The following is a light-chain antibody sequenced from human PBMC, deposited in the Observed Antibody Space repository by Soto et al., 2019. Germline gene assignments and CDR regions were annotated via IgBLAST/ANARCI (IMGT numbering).Light chain of an antibody. CDR3: QTWGTGIRV. V-gene: IGLV4-69*02. Sequence: QPVLTQSPSASASLGASVKLTCTLSSGHSSYAIAWHQQQPEKGPRFLMKLNSDGSHSKGDGIPDRFSGSNSGAERYLTISSLQSEDEADYYCQTWGTGIRVFGGGTKRTVL. CDR2: LNSDGSH. J-gene: IGLJ3*02. CDR1: SGHSSYA.